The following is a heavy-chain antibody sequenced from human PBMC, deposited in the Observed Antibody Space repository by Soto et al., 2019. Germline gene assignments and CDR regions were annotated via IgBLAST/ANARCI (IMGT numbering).Heavy chain of an antibody. V-gene: IGHV4-39*02. CDR2: IYYSGST. CDR1: GGSISSSSYY. J-gene: IGHJ4*02. Sequence: SETLSLTCTVSGGSISSSSYYWGWIRQPPGKGLEWIGSIYYSGSTYYNPSLKSRVTISVDTSKNQFSLDLVMNSLRAEDTAMYYCARDPKLLLEYYFDLWGQGTLVTVSS. CDR3: ARDPKLLLEYYFDL. D-gene: IGHD3-22*01.